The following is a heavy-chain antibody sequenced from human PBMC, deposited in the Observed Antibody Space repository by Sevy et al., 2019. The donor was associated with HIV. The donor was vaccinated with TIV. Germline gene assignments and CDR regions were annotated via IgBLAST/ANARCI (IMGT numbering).Heavy chain of an antibody. J-gene: IGHJ4*01. CDR3: AREKSCGGDCYYFDY. CDR1: EFTFDDYG. V-gene: IGHV3-20*04. D-gene: IGHD2-21*02. Sequence: GGSLRLSCAASEFTFDDYGMSWVRQAPGKGLEWVSAIIWNGGATSYADSVKGRFSISRDNTKSSLYLQMKSLRAEDTAFYFCAREKSCGGDCYYFDYWGHGTLVTVSS. CDR2: IIWNGGAT.